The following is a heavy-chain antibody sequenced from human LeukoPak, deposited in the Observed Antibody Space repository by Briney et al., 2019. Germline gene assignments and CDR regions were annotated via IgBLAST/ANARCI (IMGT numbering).Heavy chain of an antibody. J-gene: IGHJ4*02. CDR1: GYTLTSYG. V-gene: IGHV1-18*01. D-gene: IGHD3-9*01. CDR3: ATDYDYNNMTGYPFDY. CDR2: SSAYNGNT. Sequence: GPTVKLSCEASGYTLTSYGTIWARHARGQGLEGVGWSSAYNGNTLYAQKLQGRVTMTTDTSTSTAYMELRSLRSDDTAVYYCATDYDYNNMTGYPFDYWGQGTLVTVSS.